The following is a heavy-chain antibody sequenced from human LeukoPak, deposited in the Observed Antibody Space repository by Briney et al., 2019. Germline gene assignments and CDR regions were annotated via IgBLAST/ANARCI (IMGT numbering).Heavy chain of an antibody. V-gene: IGHV3-53*01. CDR1: GFTVSSNY. Sequence: GGSLRLSCAAYGFTVSSNYMSWVRQAPGKGLEWVSVIYSGGSTYYADSVKGRFTISRDNSKNTLYLQMNSLRAEDTAVYYCARVQSRYYDSRAFDIWGQGTMVTVSS. J-gene: IGHJ3*02. CDR2: IYSGGST. CDR3: ARVQSRYYDSRAFDI. D-gene: IGHD3-22*01.